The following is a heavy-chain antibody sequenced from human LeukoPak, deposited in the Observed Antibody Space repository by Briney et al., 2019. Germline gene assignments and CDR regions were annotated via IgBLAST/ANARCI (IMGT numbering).Heavy chain of an antibody. CDR3: ARDRIQLWECIDY. D-gene: IGHD5-18*01. Sequence: GGSLRLSCAASGFTFSSYWMSWVRQAPGKGLEWVANIKQDGSGKYYVDSVKGRFTISRDNAKNSLYLQMNSLRAEDTAVYYCARDRIQLWECIDYWGQGTLVTVSS. V-gene: IGHV3-7*01. CDR2: IKQDGSGK. J-gene: IGHJ4*02. CDR1: GFTFSSYW.